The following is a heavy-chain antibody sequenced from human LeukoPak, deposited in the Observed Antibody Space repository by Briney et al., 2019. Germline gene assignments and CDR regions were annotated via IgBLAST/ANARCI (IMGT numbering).Heavy chain of an antibody. V-gene: IGHV3-23*01. CDR1: GFTFSSYS. D-gene: IGHD6-19*01. CDR3: AKDRYSSGQYYFDY. CDR2: ISGSGGST. J-gene: IGHJ4*02. Sequence: GGSLRLSCAASGFTFSSYSVNWVRQAPGKGLEWVSAISGSGGSTYYADSVKGRFTISRDNSKNTLYLQMNSLRAEDTAVYYCAKDRYSSGQYYFDYWGQGTLVTVSS.